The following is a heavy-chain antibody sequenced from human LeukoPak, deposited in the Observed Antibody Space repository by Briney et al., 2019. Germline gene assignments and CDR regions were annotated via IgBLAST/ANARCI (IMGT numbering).Heavy chain of an antibody. Sequence: GASVKVSCKASGYTFTGYYIHWVRQAPGQGLEWMGRIIPILGIANYAQKFQARVTLTADKSTSTAYMELSSLRSDDTAVYYCARASQDYYGSGSYYRGGDAFDIWGQGTMVTVSS. CDR1: GYTFTGYY. CDR3: ARASQDYYGSGSYYRGGDAFDI. V-gene: IGHV1-69*04. D-gene: IGHD3-10*01. J-gene: IGHJ3*02. CDR2: IIPILGIA.